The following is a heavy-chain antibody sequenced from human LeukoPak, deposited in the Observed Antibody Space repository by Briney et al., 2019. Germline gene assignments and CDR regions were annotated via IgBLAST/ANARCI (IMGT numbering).Heavy chain of an antibody. Sequence: SETLSLTCTVSGGSISSSSYYWGWIRQPPGKGLEWIGSIYYSGSTYYNPSLKSRVTISVDTSKNQFSLKLSSVTAADTAVYYCARDLDAGYYYMDVWGKGTTVTVSS. CDR2: IYYSGST. D-gene: IGHD2-2*01. J-gene: IGHJ6*03. CDR3: ARDLDAGYYYMDV. CDR1: GGSISSSSYY. V-gene: IGHV4-39*07.